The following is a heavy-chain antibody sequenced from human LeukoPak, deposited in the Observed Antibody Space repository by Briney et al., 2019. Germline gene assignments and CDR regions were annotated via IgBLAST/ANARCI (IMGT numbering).Heavy chain of an antibody. CDR1: GYSFTTYW. CDR3: AREGNGGNPLDY. Sequence: HGESLKISCKGSGYSFTTYWIGWVRQMPGKGLEWMGIIFPRDSDTRYSPSFQGQVTISADKSISVVYLQWSSLKASDTAMYYCAREGNGGNPLDYWGQGTLVTVSS. CDR2: IFPRDSDT. V-gene: IGHV5-51*01. D-gene: IGHD4-23*01. J-gene: IGHJ4*02.